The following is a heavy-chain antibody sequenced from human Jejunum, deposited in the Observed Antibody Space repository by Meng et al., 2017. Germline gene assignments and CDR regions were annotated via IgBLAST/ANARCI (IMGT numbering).Heavy chain of an antibody. CDR2: INPNNCAT. D-gene: IGHD4-23*01. V-gene: IGHV1-2*06. Sequence: ASVKVSCKASGYSFTSYYIHWVRQAPGQGLEWMGLINPNNCATKYAQPFQGGVTLTRDTSTTTAYMEVSRLSTDDTAVYYCARECDGGNCYPSDHDPGPRAFSYGMDVWGQGTTVTVSS. J-gene: IGHJ6*02. CDR3: ARECDGGNCYPSDHDPGPRAFSYGMDV. CDR1: GYSFTSYY.